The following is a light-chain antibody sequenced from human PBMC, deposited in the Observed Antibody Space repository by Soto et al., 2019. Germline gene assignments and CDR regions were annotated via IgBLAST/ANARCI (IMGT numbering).Light chain of an antibody. V-gene: IGKV3-20*01. J-gene: IGKJ1*01. CDR2: GAS. CDR1: QIVSSSY. CDR3: HQYSTYTPRT. Sequence: EIVFTQSPGTLSLSPGERATLSCRASQIVSSSYLAWYQQKPGQAPRLLIYGASSRATGIPDRFSGSGSGTDFTLTISRLEPEDFAVYYCHQYSTYTPRTFGQGTKVDIK.